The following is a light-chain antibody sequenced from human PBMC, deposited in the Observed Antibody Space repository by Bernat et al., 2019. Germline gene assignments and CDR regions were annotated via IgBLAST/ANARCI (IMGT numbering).Light chain of an antibody. CDR1: QYVSTGY. Sequence: EIVLTQSPGTLSLSPGERATLSCWASQYVSTGYLAWFQQRPGQAPRLLIYGTVNRATGIPDRFSGRRSGREFTLTISRLEPEDFAVYHCQQDYRSPWTFGQGTKVEIK. V-gene: IGKV3-20*01. J-gene: IGKJ1*01. CDR3: QQDYRSPWT. CDR2: GTV.